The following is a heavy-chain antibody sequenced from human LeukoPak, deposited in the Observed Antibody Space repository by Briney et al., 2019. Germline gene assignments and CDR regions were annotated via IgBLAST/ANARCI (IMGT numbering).Heavy chain of an antibody. CDR3: ATTAGYCSGGSCLPHNWFDP. CDR1: GYTLTELP. V-gene: IGHV1-24*01. Sequence: ASVKVSCKVSGYTLTELPMHRVRQAPGKGLEWMGGFDPEDGETIYAQKFQGRVTMTEDTSTDTAYMELSSLRSEDTAVYYCATTAGYCSGGSCLPHNWFDPWGQGTLVAVSS. D-gene: IGHD2-15*01. J-gene: IGHJ5*02. CDR2: FDPEDGET.